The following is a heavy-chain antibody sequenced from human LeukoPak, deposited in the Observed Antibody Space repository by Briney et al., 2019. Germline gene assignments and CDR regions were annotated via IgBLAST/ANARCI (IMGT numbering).Heavy chain of an antibody. V-gene: IGHV3-21*01. CDR3: AIEFFSWVDAFDI. D-gene: IGHD6-13*01. Sequence: PGGSLRLSCAASGFTFSSYSMNWVRQAPGKGLEWVSSISSSSSYIYYADSVKGRVTISRDNAKNSLYLQMNSLRAEDTAVYYCAIEFFSWVDAFDIWGQGTMVTVSS. J-gene: IGHJ3*02. CDR1: GFTFSSYS. CDR2: ISSSSSYI.